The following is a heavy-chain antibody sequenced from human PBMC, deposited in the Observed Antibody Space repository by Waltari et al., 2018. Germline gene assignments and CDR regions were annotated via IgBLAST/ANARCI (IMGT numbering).Heavy chain of an antibody. CDR2: MNPNRGDP. V-gene: IGHV1-2*02. J-gene: IGHJ5*02. CDR3: ARGLSMPRGRVGAVWLDP. Sequence: QVQLVQSGAEVEKAGASVKVSCKASGYKFTDYYIHWVRQAPGQGLEWMGWMNPNRGDPKYAQNFQARVTLTLDKSINTTYMHLSSLTSDDMAVYFCARGLSMPRGRVGAVWLDPWGQGTPVTVSS. CDR1: GYKFTDYY. D-gene: IGHD3-10*01.